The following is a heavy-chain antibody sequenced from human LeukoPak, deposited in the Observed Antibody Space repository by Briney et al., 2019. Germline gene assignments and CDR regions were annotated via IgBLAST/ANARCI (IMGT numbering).Heavy chain of an antibody. D-gene: IGHD2-15*01. V-gene: IGHV4-59*01. CDR1: GGSISGYY. J-gene: IGHJ6*02. CDR3: ARDTGRILSYGMDV. CDR2: IYYSGST. Sequence: PSETLSLTCTVSGGSISGYYWNWIRQPPGKGLEWIGYIYYSGSTNYNPSLKSRVTISVDTSKNQFSLKLSSVTAADTAVYYCARDTGRILSYGMDVWGQGTTVTVSS.